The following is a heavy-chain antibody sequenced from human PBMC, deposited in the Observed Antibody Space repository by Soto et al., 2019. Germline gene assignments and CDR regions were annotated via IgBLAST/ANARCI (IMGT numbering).Heavy chain of an antibody. CDR1: GFTVSSNY. CDR2: IYSGGST. V-gene: IGHV3-66*01. Sequence: EVQLVESGGGLVQPGGSLRLSCAASGFTVSSNYMSWVRQAPGKGLEWVSVIYSGGSTYYADSVKGRFTISRDNSKNTLYLQMNSLRAEDTAVYYCARDKGDDYGDYFKLDYWGQGTLVTVSS. J-gene: IGHJ4*02. CDR3: ARDKGDDYGDYFKLDY. D-gene: IGHD4-17*01.